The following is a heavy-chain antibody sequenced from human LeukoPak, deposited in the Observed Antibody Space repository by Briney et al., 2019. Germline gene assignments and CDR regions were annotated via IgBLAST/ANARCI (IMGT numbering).Heavy chain of an antibody. D-gene: IGHD2-15*01. CDR1: GDSISTSNNY. CDR2: IYYSGRT. J-gene: IGHJ5*02. CDR3: AREGYCSGGSCYSGNWFDP. Sequence: SETLSLTCTVSGDSISTSNNYWGWVRQPPGERLEWLGSIYYSGRTYYNPSLKSRVTISVDTSKNQFSLKLSSVTAADTAVYYCAREGYCSGGSCYSGNWFDPWGQGTLVTVSS. V-gene: IGHV4-39*07.